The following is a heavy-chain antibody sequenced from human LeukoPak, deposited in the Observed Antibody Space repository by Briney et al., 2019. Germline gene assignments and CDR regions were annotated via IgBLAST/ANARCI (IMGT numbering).Heavy chain of an antibody. CDR3: AKDSFVGATNGY. Sequence: GGSLRLSCAASGFTFSSYGMHWVRQAPGKGLEWVAVISYDGSNKYYADSVKGRFTISRDNSKNTLYLQMNSLRAEDTAVYYCAKDSFVGATNGYWGQGTLVTVSS. D-gene: IGHD1-26*01. V-gene: IGHV3-30*18. CDR1: GFTFSSYG. J-gene: IGHJ4*02. CDR2: ISYDGSNK.